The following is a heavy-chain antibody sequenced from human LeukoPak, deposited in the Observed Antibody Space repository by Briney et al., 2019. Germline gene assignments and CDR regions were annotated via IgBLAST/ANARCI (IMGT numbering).Heavy chain of an antibody. J-gene: IGHJ4*02. Sequence: GGSLRLACAASGFTFSSYWMHWVRQAPGKWLVWVSRSNTDVISTSYADSVKGRFTISRDNAKITLYIQMNSLRAEDTAVYYCARAIPLCDFWSGYHGSSLGYWGQGTLVTVSS. CDR3: ARAIPLCDFWSGYHGSSLGY. CDR1: GFTFSSYW. D-gene: IGHD3-3*01. CDR2: SNTDVIST. V-gene: IGHV3-74*01.